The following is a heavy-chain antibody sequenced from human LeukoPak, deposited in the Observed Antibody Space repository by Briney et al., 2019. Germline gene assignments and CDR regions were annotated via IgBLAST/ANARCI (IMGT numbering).Heavy chain of an antibody. CDR2: MRQDGSDK. Sequence: GGSLRLSCAVSGFTSSTAWLTWVRQAPGKGLEWVADMRQDGSDKYYVDSVKGRFFISGDIAKNSVSLHMNRLSVEDTAVYYCVRSGGSNTWYFFDYWGQGTLVTVSS. CDR3: VRSGGSNTWYFFDY. V-gene: IGHV3-7*01. D-gene: IGHD6-13*01. J-gene: IGHJ4*02. CDR1: GFTSSTAW.